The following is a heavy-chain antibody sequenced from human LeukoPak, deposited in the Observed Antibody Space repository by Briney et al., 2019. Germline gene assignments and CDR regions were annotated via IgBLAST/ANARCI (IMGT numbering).Heavy chain of an antibody. CDR1: GGSISSHY. V-gene: IGHV4-59*11. CDR2: IYYSGST. Sequence: SETLSLTCTVSGGSISSHYWSWIRQPPGKGLEWIGYIYYSGSTNHNPSLKSRVTISVDTSKNQFSLKLSSVTAADTAVYYCARVLSSSWYYFDYWGQGTLVTVSS. J-gene: IGHJ4*02. D-gene: IGHD6-13*01. CDR3: ARVLSSSWYYFDY.